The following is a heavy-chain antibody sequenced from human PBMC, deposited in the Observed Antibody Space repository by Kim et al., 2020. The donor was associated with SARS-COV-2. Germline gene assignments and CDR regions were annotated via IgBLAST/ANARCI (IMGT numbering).Heavy chain of an antibody. D-gene: IGHD5-18*01. CDR1: GFTFSSYE. V-gene: IGHV3-48*03. J-gene: IGHJ6*02. CDR2: ISSSGSTI. CDR3: AGGYSYGVGGPPRYYGMDV. Sequence: GGSLRLSCAASGFTFSSYEMNWVRQAPGKGLEWVSYISSSGSTIYYADSVKGRFTISRDNAKNSLYLQMNSLRAEDTAVYYCAGGYSYGVGGPPRYYGMDVWGQGTTVTVSS.